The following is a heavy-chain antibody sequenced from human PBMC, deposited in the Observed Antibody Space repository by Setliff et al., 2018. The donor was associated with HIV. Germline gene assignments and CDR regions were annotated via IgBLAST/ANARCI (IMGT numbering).Heavy chain of an antibody. CDR3: VTSSSWSSRLNF. J-gene: IGHJ4*02. CDR1: GGSFSGFY. V-gene: IGHV4-34*01. CDR2: INHSGKT. D-gene: IGHD6-13*01. Sequence: PSETLSLTCAVYGGSFSGFYWTFIRQSPGKGLEWIGEINHSGKTNYNPSLKSRVTISVDTSKNQFSLKVTSVTAADTAVYYCVTSSSWSSRLNFWGQGMLVTVSS.